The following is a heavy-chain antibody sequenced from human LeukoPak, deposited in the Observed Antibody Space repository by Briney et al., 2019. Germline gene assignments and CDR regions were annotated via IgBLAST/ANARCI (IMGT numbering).Heavy chain of an antibody. CDR3: ATNTGTVFDY. Sequence: PSETLSLTCSVSSGFITAYYWSWIRQPPGKGLEWIGYVYYSGSTEYNPSLRSRVTISLDMSTHQFSLNLTSVTAADAAVYYCATNTGTVFDYWGQGALVTVSS. D-gene: IGHD7-27*01. V-gene: IGHV4-59*01. CDR1: SGFITAYY. J-gene: IGHJ4*02. CDR2: VYYSGST.